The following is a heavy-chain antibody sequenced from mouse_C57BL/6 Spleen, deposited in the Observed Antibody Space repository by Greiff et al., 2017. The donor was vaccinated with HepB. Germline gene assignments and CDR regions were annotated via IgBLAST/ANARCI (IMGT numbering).Heavy chain of an antibody. CDR3: AVYYYGSNWYFDV. CDR1: GYTFTTYP. CDR2: FHPYNDDT. D-gene: IGHD1-1*01. J-gene: IGHJ1*03. V-gene: IGHV1-47*01. Sequence: QVQLKQSGAELVKPGASVKMSCKASGYTFTTYPIEWMKQNHGKSLEWIGNFHPYNDDTKYNEKFKGKATLTVEKSSSTVYLELSRLTSDDSAVYYCAVYYYGSNWYFDVWGTGTTVTVSS.